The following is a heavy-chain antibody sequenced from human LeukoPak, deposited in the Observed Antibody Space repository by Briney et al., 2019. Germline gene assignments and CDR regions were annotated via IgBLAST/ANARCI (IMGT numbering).Heavy chain of an antibody. Sequence: GGSLRLSCAASGFTFSSYAMGWVRQAPGKGLEWASAISGSGGSTYYADSVKGRFTISRDNSKNTLYLQMNSLRAEDTAVYYCAKVEMVITTRYFQHWGQGTLVTVSS. CDR1: GFTFSSYA. J-gene: IGHJ1*01. CDR3: AKVEMVITTRYFQH. D-gene: IGHD3-22*01. CDR2: ISGSGGST. V-gene: IGHV3-23*01.